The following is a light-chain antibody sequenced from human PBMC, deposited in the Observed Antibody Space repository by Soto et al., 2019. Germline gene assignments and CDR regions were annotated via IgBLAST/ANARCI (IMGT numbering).Light chain of an antibody. V-gene: IGLV1-44*01. CDR3: AAWDDTLKGVI. J-gene: IGLJ2*01. CDR2: SNV. Sequence: QSVLTQTPSASGTPGQRVSISCSGGRLNIGSNLVNWYQQLPGTAPKLLLYSNVQRPSGVPDRFSGSKSGTSASLAISGLQSEDEADYYCAAWDDTLKGVIFGGGTKLTVL. CDR1: RLNIGSNL.